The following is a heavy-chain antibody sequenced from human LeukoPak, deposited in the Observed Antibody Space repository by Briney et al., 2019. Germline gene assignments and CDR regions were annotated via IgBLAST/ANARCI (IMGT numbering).Heavy chain of an antibody. D-gene: IGHD4-17*01. J-gene: IGHJ4*02. CDR2: ISGSGGST. CDR3: AKAWREDGDYWSFND. CDR1: GVTFSRYG. Sequence: GGSLRLSCAASGVTFSRYGMSWVRQTPGKGLDCVSAISGSGGSTYYAASVKGRLTISNDNSKNTLYLQMNTLRAEDTAIYYCAKAWREDGDYWSFNDWGQGTLVTVPS. V-gene: IGHV3-23*01.